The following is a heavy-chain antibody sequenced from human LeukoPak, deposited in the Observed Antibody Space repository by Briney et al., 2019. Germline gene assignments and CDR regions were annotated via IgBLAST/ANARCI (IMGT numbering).Heavy chain of an antibody. Sequence: TGGSLRLSCAASGFTFSSYAMSWVRQAPGKGLEWVSAISGSGGSTYYADSVKGRFTISRDNSKNTLYLQMNSLRAEDTAVHYCAKDPHNWAHRSVFDYWGQGTLVTVSS. D-gene: IGHD1-1*01. CDR3: AKDPHNWAHRSVFDY. V-gene: IGHV3-23*01. J-gene: IGHJ4*02. CDR2: ISGSGGST. CDR1: GFTFSSYA.